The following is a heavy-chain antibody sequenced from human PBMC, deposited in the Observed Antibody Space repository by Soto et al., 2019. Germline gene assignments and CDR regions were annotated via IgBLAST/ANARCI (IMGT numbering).Heavy chain of an antibody. CDR3: TRGPPANMGY. CDR2: IRSKAYGWTT. J-gene: IGHJ4*02. CDR1: GFTFGDYA. V-gene: IGHV3-49*04. D-gene: IGHD1-26*01. Sequence: GGSLGRSCTASGFTFGDYAMSWVRQAPGKGREWVGFIRSKAYGWTTEYAASVKGRFTISRDDSKSIAYLQMNSLKNEDTAVYYCTRGPPANMGYWGQGTLVTVSS.